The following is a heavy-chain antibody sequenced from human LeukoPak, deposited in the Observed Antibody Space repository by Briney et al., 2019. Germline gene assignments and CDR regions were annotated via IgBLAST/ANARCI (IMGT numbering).Heavy chain of an antibody. CDR1: GGSISSSSYY. CDR2: INHSGST. V-gene: IGHV4-39*07. D-gene: IGHD2-2*01. Sequence: SETLSLTCTVSGGSISSSSYYWGWIRQPPGKGLEWIGEINHSGSTNYNPSLKSRVTISVDTSKNQFSLKLSSVTAADTAVYYCASDASPKYCSSTSCYSRRDYWGQGTLVTVSS. J-gene: IGHJ4*02. CDR3: ASDASPKYCSSTSCYSRRDY.